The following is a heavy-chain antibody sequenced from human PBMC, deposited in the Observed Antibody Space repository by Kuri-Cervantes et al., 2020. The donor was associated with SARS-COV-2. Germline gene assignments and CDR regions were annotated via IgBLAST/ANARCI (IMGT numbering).Heavy chain of an antibody. CDR3: AKDISSGYYFDAFDI. V-gene: IGHV3-23*01. D-gene: IGHD3-22*01. CDR1: GFTFSSYA. J-gene: IGHJ3*02. CDR2: ISGSGGST. Sequence: LSLTCAASGFTFSSYAMSWVRQAPGKGLEWVSAISGSGGSTYYADSVKGRFTISRDNSKNMLYLQMNSLRAEDTAVYYCAKDISSGYYFDAFDIWGQGTMVTVSS.